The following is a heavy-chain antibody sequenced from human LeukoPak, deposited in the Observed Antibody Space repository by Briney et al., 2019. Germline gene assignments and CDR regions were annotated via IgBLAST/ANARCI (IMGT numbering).Heavy chain of an antibody. V-gene: IGHV3-23*01. J-gene: IGHJ4*02. D-gene: IGHD6-13*01. Sequence: GGSLRLSCAASGFVLSNYAMSWVRQAPGKGLEWVSTISASGSRTYYTDSMKGRFSISRDNSRNTMYLQMNSLRAEDTAIYYCAKHPQGAAGAHFDYWGQGTLDTVSS. CDR3: AKHPQGAAGAHFDY. CDR2: ISASGSRT. CDR1: GFVLSNYA.